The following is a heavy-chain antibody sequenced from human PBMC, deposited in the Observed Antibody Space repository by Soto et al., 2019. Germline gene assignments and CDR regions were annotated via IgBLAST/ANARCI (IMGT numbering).Heavy chain of an antibody. CDR2: ISSSSSTI. Sequence: GGSLRLSCAASGFTFSSYSMNWVRQAPGKGLEWVSYISSSSSTIYYADSVKGRFTISRDNAKNSLYLQMNSLRDEDTAVYYCARERAVGITVALNWFDPWGQGTLVPVSP. V-gene: IGHV3-48*02. CDR1: GFTFSSYS. D-gene: IGHD6-19*01. CDR3: ARERAVGITVALNWFDP. J-gene: IGHJ5*02.